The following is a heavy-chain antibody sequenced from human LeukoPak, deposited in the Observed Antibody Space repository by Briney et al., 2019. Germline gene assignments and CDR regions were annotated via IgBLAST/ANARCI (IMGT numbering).Heavy chain of an antibody. D-gene: IGHD1-26*01. J-gene: IGHJ4*02. V-gene: IGHV4-4*02. CDR3: AREIVGTPWVDY. CDR1: GFMFSSYW. Sequence: GSLRLSCAASGFMFSSYWMSWVRQAPGKGLEWIGNIYYNGGTYFNSSLKSRGTISIDTSKNQFSLNLSSVTAADTAVYYCAREIVGTPWVDYWGQGTLVIVSS. CDR2: IYYNGGT.